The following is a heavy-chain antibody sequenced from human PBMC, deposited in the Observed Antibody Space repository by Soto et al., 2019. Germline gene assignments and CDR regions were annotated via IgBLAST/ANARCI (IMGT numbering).Heavy chain of an antibody. CDR2: ISSDSSYK. Sequence: GGSLRLSCAASGFTLSSHTMNWVRQAPGKGLEWVSSISSDSSYKYYTDSVKGRFTVSRDNAKNSLYLQMDSLRAEDTAVYYCARGYCTRSSCYIGGFYYYGMDVWGQGATVTVSS. D-gene: IGHD2-2*01. CDR1: GFTLSSHT. CDR3: ARGYCTRSSCYIGGFYYYGMDV. V-gene: IGHV3-21*01. J-gene: IGHJ6*02.